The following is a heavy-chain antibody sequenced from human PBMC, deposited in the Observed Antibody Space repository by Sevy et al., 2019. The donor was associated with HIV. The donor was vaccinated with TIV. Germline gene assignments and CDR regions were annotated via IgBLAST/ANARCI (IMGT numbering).Heavy chain of an antibody. CDR1: GYSFTNYW. Sequence: GESLKISCKGSGYSFTNYWIGWVRQMPGKGLEWMGIIYPGESDTRHSPSFQGQVTISVDKSISTAYLQWSSLKASDTAMYYCARRVRDGYNVFDYWGQRTLVTVSS. CDR2: IYPGESDT. J-gene: IGHJ4*02. CDR3: ARRVRDGYNVFDY. V-gene: IGHV5-51*01. D-gene: IGHD5-12*01.